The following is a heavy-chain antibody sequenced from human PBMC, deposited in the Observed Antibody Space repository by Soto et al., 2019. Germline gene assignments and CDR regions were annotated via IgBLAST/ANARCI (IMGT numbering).Heavy chain of an antibody. D-gene: IGHD2-15*01. CDR1: GFTFSSYA. CDR2: ISYDGSNK. V-gene: IGHV3-30-3*01. Sequence: GGSLRLSCAASGFTFSSYAMHWVRQAPGKGLEWVAVISYDGSNKYYADSVKGRFTISRDNSKNTLYLQMNSLRAEDTAVYYCARAGGKSAPFDIWGQGTMVTVSS. J-gene: IGHJ3*02. CDR3: ARAGGKSAPFDI.